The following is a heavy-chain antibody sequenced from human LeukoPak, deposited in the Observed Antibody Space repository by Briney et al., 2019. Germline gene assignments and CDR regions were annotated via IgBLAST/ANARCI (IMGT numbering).Heavy chain of an antibody. V-gene: IGHV3-7*01. CDR2: IRQDGSEK. Sequence: GGSLRLSCEVSGFTFTDYWMSWVRQAPGKGPEWVASIRQDGSEKTDVDSVKGRFTISRDNTKNSLSLQLNGLRAEDTAVYYCARDGTAAGLYFDLWGQGTLVTVSS. CDR3: ARDGTAAGLYFDL. J-gene: IGHJ4*01. CDR1: GFTFTDYW. D-gene: IGHD6-13*01.